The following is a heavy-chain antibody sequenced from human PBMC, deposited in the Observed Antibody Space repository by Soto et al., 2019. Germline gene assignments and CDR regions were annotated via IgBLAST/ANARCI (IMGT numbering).Heavy chain of an antibody. V-gene: IGHV3-23*01. CDR2: ISGSGGST. J-gene: IGHJ6*03. D-gene: IGHD3-10*01. Sequence: GGSLRLSCAASGFTFSSYAMSWVRQAPGKGLEWVSAISGSGGSTYYADSVKGRFTISRGNSKNTLYLQMNSLRAEDTAVYYCAKIRRESQHYYYYYMDVWGKGTTVTVSS. CDR1: GFTFSSYA. CDR3: AKIRRESQHYYYYYMDV.